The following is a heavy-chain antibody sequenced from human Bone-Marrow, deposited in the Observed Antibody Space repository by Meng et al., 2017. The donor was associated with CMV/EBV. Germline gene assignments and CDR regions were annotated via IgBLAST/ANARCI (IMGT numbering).Heavy chain of an antibody. CDR3: ARDLRSSGSYYYYYGMDV. CDR1: GFTFSSYE. V-gene: IGHV3-21*01. J-gene: IGHJ6*02. D-gene: IGHD6-19*01. CDR2: ISSSSSYI. Sequence: GGSLRLSCAASGFTFSSYEMNWVRQAPGKGLEWVSSISSSSSYIYYADSVKGRFTISRDNAKNSLYLQMNSLRAEDTAVYYCARDLRSSGSYYYYYGMDVWGQGTTVTVSS.